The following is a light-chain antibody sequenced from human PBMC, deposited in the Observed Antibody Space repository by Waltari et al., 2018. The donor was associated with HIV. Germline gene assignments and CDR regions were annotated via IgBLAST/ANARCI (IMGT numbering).Light chain of an antibody. J-gene: IGLJ3*02. V-gene: IGLV2-23*01. CDR1: SSDVGGYNL. Sequence: QSALTQPASVSGSPGQSITISCTGSSSDVGGYNLVSWYQKHPGKAPKLMIYEGINRPSGISNRFPGSKSGNTASLTISGLQAEDEADYYCCSYAGSSNWVFGGGTKLTVL. CDR3: CSYAGSSNWV. CDR2: EGI.